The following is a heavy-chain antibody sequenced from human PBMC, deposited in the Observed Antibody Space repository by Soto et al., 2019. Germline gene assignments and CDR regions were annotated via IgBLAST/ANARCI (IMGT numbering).Heavy chain of an antibody. D-gene: IGHD3-22*01. CDR1: GFTFSNAW. CDR2: IKSKTDAVTT. CDR3: TTEAYSTLIIVRFDY. V-gene: IGHV3-15*07. J-gene: IGHJ4*01. Sequence: PGGSLRHSCAASGFTFSNAWINLFRHSPRKGLKWVGRIKSKTDAVTTNYAAPVKRRYAISRDDSKNIMYLQMNSLKLEDTAVYYCTTEAYSTLIIVRFDYWGHGTLVTVTS.